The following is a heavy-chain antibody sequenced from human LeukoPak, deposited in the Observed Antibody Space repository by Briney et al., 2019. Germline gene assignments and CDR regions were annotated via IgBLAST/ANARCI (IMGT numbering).Heavy chain of an antibody. J-gene: IGHJ3*01. Sequence: PGGSLRLSCVASGVTFTSYGMHWVRQAPGKGLEWVAFIRFDGSNEYYIDSVKGRFTLSRDSSKNTLYLQMSGLRAEDTAVYYCAKDSAVSGSYPDASDVWGQGTMVTVSS. CDR1: GVTFTSYG. CDR2: IRFDGSNE. D-gene: IGHD1-26*01. V-gene: IGHV3-30*02. CDR3: AKDSAVSGSYPDASDV.